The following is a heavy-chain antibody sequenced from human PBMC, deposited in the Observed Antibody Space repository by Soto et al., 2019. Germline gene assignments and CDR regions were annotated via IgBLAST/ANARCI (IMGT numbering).Heavy chain of an antibody. CDR1: GYTFTSYG. V-gene: IGHV1-18*01. J-gene: IGHJ6*02. CDR2: ISAYNGNT. D-gene: IGHD4-4*01. Sequence: QVQLVQSGAEVKKPGASVKVSCKASGYTFTSYGISWVRQAPGQGLEWMGWISAYNGNTNYAQKRQGRVTMTTDTSTSTAYMALRSLRSDDTAVYYCARPYSNYGYYYYGMDVWGQGTTVTVSS. CDR3: ARPYSNYGYYYYGMDV.